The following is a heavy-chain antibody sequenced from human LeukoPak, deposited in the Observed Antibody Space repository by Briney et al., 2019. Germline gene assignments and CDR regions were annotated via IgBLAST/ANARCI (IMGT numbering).Heavy chain of an antibody. D-gene: IGHD2-15*01. CDR2: IYYSGST. V-gene: IGHV4-59*01. CDR3: ARGYCSGGSCYPTPFDY. CDR1: GGSISSYY. Sequence: SETLSLTCTVSGGSISSYYWSWIRQLPGKGLEWIGYIYYSGSTNYNPSLKSRVTISVDTSKNQFSLKLSSVTAADTAVYYCARGYCSGGSCYPTPFDYWGQGTLVTVSS. J-gene: IGHJ4*02.